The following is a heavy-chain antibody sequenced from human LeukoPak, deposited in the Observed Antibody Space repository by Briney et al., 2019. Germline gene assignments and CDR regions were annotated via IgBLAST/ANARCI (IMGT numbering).Heavy chain of an antibody. J-gene: IGHJ4*02. CDR3: ATPRILYYFDY. CDR2: ISGSGGST. V-gene: IGHV3-23*01. Sequence: GGSLRLSCAASGFTVTTNYMTWVRQAPGKGLEWVSAISGSGGSTYYADSVKGRFTISRDNSKNTLYLQMNSLRAEDTAVYYCATPRILYYFDYWGQGTLVTVSS. D-gene: IGHD2-15*01. CDR1: GFTVTTNY.